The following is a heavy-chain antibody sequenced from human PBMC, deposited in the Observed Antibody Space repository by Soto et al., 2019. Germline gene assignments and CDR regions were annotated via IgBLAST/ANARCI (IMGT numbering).Heavy chain of an antibody. CDR2: ISDNGGTT. CDR3: AKYGGACSVPWCPRYTVY. CDR1: GFTFRSYV. J-gene: IGHJ4*02. Sequence: PGGSLRLSCAASGFTFRSYVMNWVRQAPGKGLEWVSTISDNGGTTYYADSVKGRFTISRDNSKDTLYLQMNSLRAEDTAVYFCAKYGGACSVPWCPRYTVYCGPAALVSV. V-gene: IGHV3-23*01. D-gene: IGHD2-15*01.